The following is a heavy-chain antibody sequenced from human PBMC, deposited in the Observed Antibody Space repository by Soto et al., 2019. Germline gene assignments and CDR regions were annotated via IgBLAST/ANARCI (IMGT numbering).Heavy chain of an antibody. CDR3: ARDRPPWGVVVVAATHYYYGMDV. D-gene: IGHD2-15*01. CDR2: ISSSSSYI. CDR1: GFTFSSYS. J-gene: IGHJ6*02. Sequence: GGSLRLSCAASGFTFSSYSMNWVRQAPGKGLEWVSSISSSSSYIYYADSVKGRFTISRDNAKNSLYLQMNSLRAEDTAVYYCARDRPPWGVVVVAATHYYYGMDVCGPGPTVSVSS. V-gene: IGHV3-21*01.